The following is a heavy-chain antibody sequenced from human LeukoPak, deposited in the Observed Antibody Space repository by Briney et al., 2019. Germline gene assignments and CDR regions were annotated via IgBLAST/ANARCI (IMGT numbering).Heavy chain of an antibody. J-gene: IGHJ4*02. CDR2: INHSGST. D-gene: IGHD2-21*02. CDR1: GGSFSGYY. V-gene: IGHV4-34*01. CDR3: ARFWGDHDPVDY. Sequence: PSETLSLTCAVYGGSFSGYYWSWIRQPPGKGLEWIGEINHSGSTNYNPSLKSRVTISVDTSKNQFSLKLSSVTAADTAVYYCARFWGDHDPVDYWGQGTLVTVSS.